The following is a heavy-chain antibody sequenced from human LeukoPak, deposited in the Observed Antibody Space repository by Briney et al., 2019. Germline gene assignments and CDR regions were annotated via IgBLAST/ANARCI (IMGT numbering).Heavy chain of an antibody. V-gene: IGHV3-53*01. Sequence: GGSLRLSCAASGFGVSNNYMSWVRQAPGKGLEWVSVIYSGGSTYYADSVKGRFTISRDNSKNALYLQMNDLRAEDTAVYYCARDRRYCSTSSSCYELYFDYWGQGTLVTVSS. CDR1: GFGVSNNY. D-gene: IGHD2-2*01. J-gene: IGHJ4*02. CDR2: IYSGGST. CDR3: ARDRRYCSTSSSCYELYFDY.